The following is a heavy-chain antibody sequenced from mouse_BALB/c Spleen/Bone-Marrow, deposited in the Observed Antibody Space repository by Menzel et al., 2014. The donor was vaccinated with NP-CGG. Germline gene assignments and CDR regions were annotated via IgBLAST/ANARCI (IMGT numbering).Heavy chain of an antibody. CDR3: ARAYY. V-gene: IGHV5-6-3*01. J-gene: IGHJ3*01. CDR2: INSGGGST. CDR1: GFTFSRYG. Sequence: EVKLVESGGGLVQFGGSPKLSCAASGFTFSRYGMSWVRQTPDKRLELVAIINSGGGSTYYPDSVKGRFTISRDNAKNTLYLQMSSLKSEDTAMYYCARAYYWGQGTLVTVSA. D-gene: IGHD2-10*01.